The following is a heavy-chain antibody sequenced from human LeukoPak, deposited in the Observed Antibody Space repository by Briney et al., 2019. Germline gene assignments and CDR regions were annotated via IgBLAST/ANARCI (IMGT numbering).Heavy chain of an antibody. J-gene: IGHJ6*03. CDR1: GYSISSGYY. CDR2: IYHSGST. Sequence: SETLSLTCTVSGYSISSGYYWGWIRQPPGKGLEWIGNIYHSGSTYYNPSLKSRVTISVDTSKNQFPLKLSSVTAADTAVYYCAGETLTAFGVVTQNHYYYYYYMDVWGKGTTVTVSS. CDR3: AGETLTAFGVVTQNHYYYYYYMDV. V-gene: IGHV4-38-2*02. D-gene: IGHD3-3*01.